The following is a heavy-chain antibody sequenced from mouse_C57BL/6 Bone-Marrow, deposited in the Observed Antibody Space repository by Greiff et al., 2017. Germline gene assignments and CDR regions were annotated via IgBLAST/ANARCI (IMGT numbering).Heavy chain of an antibody. CDR1: GYTFTEHH. CDR3: ATARMITTRWLGY. Sequence: VQLPPSAAELVRPGASVPLSCKASGYTFTEHHIHWVKQRPGQAIEWIARIYPGSGNTYYNEKFKGKATLTAEKSSSTAYMQLSSLTSEDSAVYFCATARMITTRWLGYWGQGTTLTGSS. J-gene: IGHJ2*01. V-gene: IGHV1-76*01. D-gene: IGHD2-4*01. CDR2: IYPGSGNT.